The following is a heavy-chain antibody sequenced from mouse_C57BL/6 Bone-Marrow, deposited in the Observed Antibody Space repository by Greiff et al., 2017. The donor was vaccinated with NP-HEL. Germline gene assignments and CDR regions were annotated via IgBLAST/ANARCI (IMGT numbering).Heavy chain of an antibody. CDR1: GYSITSGYY. CDR2: ISYDGSN. Sequence: EVQLVESGPGLVKPSQSLSLTCSVTGYSITSGYYWNWIRQSPGNKLEWMGYISYDGSNNYNPSLKNRISITRDTSKNQFFLKLNSVTTEDTATYYCARGSWFAYWGQGTLVTVSA. J-gene: IGHJ3*01. CDR3: ARGSWFAY. V-gene: IGHV3-6*01.